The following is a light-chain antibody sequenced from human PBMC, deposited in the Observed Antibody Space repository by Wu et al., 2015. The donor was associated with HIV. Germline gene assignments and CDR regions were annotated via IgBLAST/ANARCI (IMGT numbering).Light chain of an antibody. Sequence: DIQMTQSPSSLSASVGDRVTITCRASQSISSYLNWYQQKPGKAPKLLIYAASSLQSGVPSRFSGSGSGTDFTLTISSLQAEDFATYYCQQFNSWITFGQGTRLEIK. CDR2: AAS. CDR3: QQFNSWIT. CDR1: QSISSY. J-gene: IGKJ5*01. V-gene: IGKV1-39*01.